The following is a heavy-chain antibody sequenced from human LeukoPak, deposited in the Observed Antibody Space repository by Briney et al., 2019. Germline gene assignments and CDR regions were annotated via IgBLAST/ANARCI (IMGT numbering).Heavy chain of an antibody. CDR1: GYTFTSYD. D-gene: IGHD6-13*01. CDR3: ARGREQQLPSNWFDP. CDR2: MNPNSGNT. V-gene: IGHV1-8*03. J-gene: IGHJ5*02. Sequence: AASVKVSCKASGYTFTSYDINWVRQATGQGLEWMGWMNPNSGNTGYAQKFQGRVTITRNTSISTAYMELSSLRSEDTAVYYCARGREQQLPSNWFDPWGQGTLVTVSS.